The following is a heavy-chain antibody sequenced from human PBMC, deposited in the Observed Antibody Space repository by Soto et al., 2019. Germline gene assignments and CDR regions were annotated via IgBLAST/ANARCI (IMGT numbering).Heavy chain of an antibody. CDR1: GGTFSSYA. CDR3: AGGDCCGGSCYYPPHYYYYGMDV. J-gene: IGHJ6*02. V-gene: IGHV1-69*01. Sequence: QVQLVQSGAEVKKPGSSVKVSCKASGGTFSSYAISWVRQAPGQGLEWMGGIIPIFGTANYAQKFQGRVTITADESTRTADMELSSRRSEDTAVDYCAGGDCCGGSCYYPPHYYYYGMDVWGQGTTVTVSS. D-gene: IGHD2-15*01. CDR2: IIPIFGTA.